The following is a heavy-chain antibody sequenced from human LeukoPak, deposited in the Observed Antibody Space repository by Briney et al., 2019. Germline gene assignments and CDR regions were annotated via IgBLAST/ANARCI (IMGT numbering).Heavy chain of an antibody. J-gene: IGHJ4*02. Sequence: GRSLRLSCAASGFTFSRSAMHWVRQPPGKGLEWMAVISNDGIRKFHADSVKGRFTISRDNSKNTLYLQMDSLTTEDTAVYYCARRRDGYNPELDYWGQGTLVTVSS. D-gene: IGHD5-24*01. CDR3: ARRRDGYNPELDY. CDR1: GFTFSRSA. CDR2: ISNDGIRK. V-gene: IGHV3-30-3*01.